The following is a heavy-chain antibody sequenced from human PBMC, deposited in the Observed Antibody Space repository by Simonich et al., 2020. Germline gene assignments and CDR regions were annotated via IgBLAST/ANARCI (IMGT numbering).Heavy chain of an antibody. D-gene: IGHD7-27*01. Sequence: QVQLVQSGAEVKKPGASVKVSCKASGYTFTGYYMHWVRQAPGQGLGGRGRNNPNSGGKNYAKKFQGRGTMTRDPSISTAYMELSRLRSDDTAVYYCAIGWDWGFSHMSDYWGQGTLVTVSS. CDR2: NNPNSGGK. V-gene: IGHV1-2*06. CDR1: GYTFTGYY. CDR3: AIGWDWGFSHMSDY. J-gene: IGHJ4*02.